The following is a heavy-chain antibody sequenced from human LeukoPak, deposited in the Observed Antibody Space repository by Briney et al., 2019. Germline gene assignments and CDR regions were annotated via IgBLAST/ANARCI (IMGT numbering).Heavy chain of an antibody. Sequence: GALRLSCSASGFPFSTFGMHWVRQAPGKGLEHVSTIGSDGDGTYYADSVKDRFIISRDNSKNAVYLQMSSLRPEDTAVYYCVSPVFINFWGQGTLVTVSS. V-gene: IGHV3-64D*06. J-gene: IGHJ4*01. CDR3: VSPVFINF. D-gene: IGHD1-14*01. CDR1: GFPFSTFG. CDR2: IGSDGDGT.